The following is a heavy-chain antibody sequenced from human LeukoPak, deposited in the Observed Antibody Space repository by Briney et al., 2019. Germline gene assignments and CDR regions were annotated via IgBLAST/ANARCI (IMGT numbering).Heavy chain of an antibody. D-gene: IGHD6-13*01. CDR1: GFTFSSYW. CDR2: INSDGSST. CDR3: AREDQQLVRAFDT. V-gene: IGHV3-74*01. J-gene: IGHJ3*02. Sequence: GGSLRLSCAASGFTFSSYWMHWVRQAPGKGLVWVSRINSDGSSTSYADSVKGRFTISRDNAKNTLYLQMNSLRAEDTAVYYCAREDQQLVRAFDTWGQGTMVTVSS.